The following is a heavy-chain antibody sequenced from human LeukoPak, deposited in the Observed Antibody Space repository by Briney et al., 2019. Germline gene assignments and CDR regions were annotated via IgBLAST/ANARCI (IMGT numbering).Heavy chain of an antibody. CDR2: IYYSGST. Sequence: SETLSLTCTVSGGSISSYYWSWIRQPPGKGLEWIGYIYYSGSTNYNPSLKSRVTISVDTSKNQFSLKLSSVTAADTAVYYCARVRWELHPFDYWGQGTLVTVPS. CDR1: GGSISSYY. V-gene: IGHV4-59*01. D-gene: IGHD1-26*01. J-gene: IGHJ4*02. CDR3: ARVRWELHPFDY.